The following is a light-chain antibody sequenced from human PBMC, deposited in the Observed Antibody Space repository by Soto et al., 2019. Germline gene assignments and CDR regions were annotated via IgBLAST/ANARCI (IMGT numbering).Light chain of an antibody. J-gene: IGKJ4*01. CDR3: QQYYHGLSLT. Sequence: EVVLTQSPATLSLSPGDRATLSCRASQSVSHALAWYQQKPGQAPRLLIHDASSRATGIPARFSGSGSETDFTLTISSLQAEDVATYYCQQYYHGLSLTFGGGTKVELK. CDR2: DAS. V-gene: IGKV3-11*01. CDR1: QSVSHA.